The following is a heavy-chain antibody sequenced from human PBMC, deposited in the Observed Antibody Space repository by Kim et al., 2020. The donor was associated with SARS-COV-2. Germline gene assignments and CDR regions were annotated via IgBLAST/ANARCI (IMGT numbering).Heavy chain of an antibody. CDR2: INAAGDFT. CDR3: ARGTVF. V-gene: IGHV3-48*03. D-gene: IGHD3-10*02. CDR1: GFTFRDYE. J-gene: IGHJ4*02. Sequence: GGSLRLSCAASGFTFRDYEMNWVRQAPGKGLEWLSYINAAGDFTYYDDSVKGRFTISRDNAKNSLYLQMNSLSDEDTALYYCARGTVFGGQGTLITVSS.